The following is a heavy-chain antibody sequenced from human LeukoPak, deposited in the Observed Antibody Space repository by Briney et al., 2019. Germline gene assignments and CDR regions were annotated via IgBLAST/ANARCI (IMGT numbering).Heavy chain of an antibody. D-gene: IGHD5-24*01. CDR3: AREEMARGSDWFDP. J-gene: IGHJ5*02. V-gene: IGHV3-7*04. Sequence: GSLRLSCAASGFTFSRYSMNWVRQAPGKGLEWVANINQDGSDKYYVDSVKGRFTISRDNAKNSLYLQMISLRAEDTALYYCAREEMARGSDWFDPWGQGTLVTVSS. CDR2: INQDGSDK. CDR1: GFTFSRYS.